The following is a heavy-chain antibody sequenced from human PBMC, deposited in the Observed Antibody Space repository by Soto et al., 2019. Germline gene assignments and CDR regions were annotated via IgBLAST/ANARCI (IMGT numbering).Heavy chain of an antibody. CDR3: ARDLAGGTPDY. V-gene: IGHV3-48*01. Sequence: EVQLVESGGGLVQPGGSLRLSCVASGFTLSRYSMNWVRQAPGKGLEWVSYISRSSSTIYYADSVKGRFTISRDNAENSLYPQMNSLRAEDTDVYYCARDLAGGTPDYWGQGTRVTVSS. CDR2: ISRSSSTI. D-gene: IGHD1-1*01. J-gene: IGHJ4*02. CDR1: GFTLSRYS.